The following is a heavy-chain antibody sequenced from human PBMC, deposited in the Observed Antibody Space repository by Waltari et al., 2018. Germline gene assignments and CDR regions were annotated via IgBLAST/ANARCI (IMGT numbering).Heavy chain of an antibody. D-gene: IGHD6-6*01. CDR1: NGSINGYY. J-gene: IGHJ6*03. Sequence: QVQLQESCPGLVKPSETLSLTCTVSNGSINGYYWSWIRQPPGKGLEWIGYIYYSGSTNYNPSLKSRVTISGDMSKNHFSLNLSSVTAADTAVYYCARVPARIAARPMDVWGKGTTVTVSS. CDR3: ARVPARIAARPMDV. V-gene: IGHV4-59*01. CDR2: IYYSGST.